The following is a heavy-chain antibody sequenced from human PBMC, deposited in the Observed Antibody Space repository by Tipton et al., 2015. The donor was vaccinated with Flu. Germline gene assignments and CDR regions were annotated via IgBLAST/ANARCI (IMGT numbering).Heavy chain of an antibody. J-gene: IGHJ4*02. CDR2: IYYSGST. Sequence: TLSLTCAVYGGSFSGYYWSWIRQPPGKGLEWIGYIYYSGSTNYNPSLKSRVTISVDTSKNQFSLKLSSVTAADTAVYYCARQVAYYGYDYWGQGTLVTVSS. V-gene: IGHV4-59*08. D-gene: IGHD3-10*01. CDR1: GGSFSGYY. CDR3: ARQVAYYGYDY.